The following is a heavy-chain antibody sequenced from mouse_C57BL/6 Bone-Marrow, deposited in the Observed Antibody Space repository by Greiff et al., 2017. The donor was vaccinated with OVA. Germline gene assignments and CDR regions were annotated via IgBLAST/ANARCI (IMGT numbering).Heavy chain of an antibody. D-gene: IGHD1-1*01. J-gene: IGHJ2*01. CDR3: TRRDFITTVVDY. CDR2: IDPETGGT. V-gene: IGHV1-15*01. CDR1: GYTFTDYE. Sequence: VKLMESGAELVRPGASVTLSCKASGYTFTDYEMHWVKQTPVHGLEWIGAIDPETGGTAYNQKFKGKAILTADKSSSTAYMELRSLTSEDSAVYYCTRRDFITTVVDYWGQGTTLTVSS.